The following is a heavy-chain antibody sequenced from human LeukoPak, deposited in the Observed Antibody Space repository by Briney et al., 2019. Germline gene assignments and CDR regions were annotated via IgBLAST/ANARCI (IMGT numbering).Heavy chain of an antibody. Sequence: GGSLRLSCAASGFTFSSYAMHWVRQAPAKGLEWVAVISYDGSNKYYADSVKGRFTISRDNSKNTLYLQMNSLRAEDTAVYYCARGGDYWGQGTLVTVSS. CDR3: ARGGDY. J-gene: IGHJ4*02. V-gene: IGHV3-30*04. CDR1: GFTFSSYA. CDR2: ISYDGSNK.